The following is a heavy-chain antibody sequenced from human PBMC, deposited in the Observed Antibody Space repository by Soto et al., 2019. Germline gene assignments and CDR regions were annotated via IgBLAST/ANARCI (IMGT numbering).Heavy chain of an antibody. J-gene: IGHJ4*02. D-gene: IGHD6-19*01. V-gene: IGHV1-69*01. Sequence: QVQLVQSGAEVKKPGSSVKVSCKASGGTFSSYAISWVRQATGQGLEWMGGIIPIFGTANYAQKFQGRVTITEDESTSSAYMELSSLRSEDTAVYYCARASDDRRPRMVAGFDYCGQGTLVTVSS. CDR1: GGTFSSYA. CDR2: IIPIFGTA. CDR3: ARASDDRRPRMVAGFDY.